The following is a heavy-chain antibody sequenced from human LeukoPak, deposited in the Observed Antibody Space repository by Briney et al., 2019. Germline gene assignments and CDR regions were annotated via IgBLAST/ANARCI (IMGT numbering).Heavy chain of an antibody. J-gene: IGHJ5*02. CDR3: ARRAVVPAEVEEFDP. D-gene: IGHD2-2*01. V-gene: IGHV4-30-4*01. CDR2: IYYSGST. Sequence: SQTLSLTCTVSGGSISSGDYYWSWIRQPPGKGLEWIGYIYYSGSTYYNPSLKSRVTISVDTSKNQFSLKLSSVTAADTAVYYCARRAVVPAEVEEFDPWGQGTLVTVSS. CDR1: GGSISSGDYY.